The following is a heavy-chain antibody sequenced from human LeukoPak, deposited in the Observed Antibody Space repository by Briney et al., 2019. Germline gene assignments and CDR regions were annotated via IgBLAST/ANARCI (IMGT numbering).Heavy chain of an antibody. V-gene: IGHV1-24*01. CDR1: GRTLSQFS. J-gene: IGHJ5*02. CDR2: SDPKDKT. CDR3: AIRRLAVASAPFDH. Sequence: ASVKVSCKVSGRTLSQFSLQWVRQIPGKGLEWMGGSDPKDKTFYAQNFQGRVTLTEVTSTDIAYMELSSLIFEDTAVYYCAIRRLAVASAPFDHWGQGTLVTVSS. D-gene: IGHD3-16*01.